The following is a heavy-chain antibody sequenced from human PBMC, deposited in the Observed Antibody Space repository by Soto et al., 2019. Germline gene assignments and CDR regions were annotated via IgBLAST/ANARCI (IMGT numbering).Heavy chain of an antibody. CDR3: ARERTGAACFDY. D-gene: IGHD2-15*01. CDR2: INPAGDTT. Sequence: QVQLVQSGAEVKKPGTSVKVSCKASGFTVTNYYMHWLRLAPGQGPEWMGLINPAGDTTSFEPKYRGRVTATRHTSTSTNYVVMRGLRSDDTAFYYCARERTGAACFDYWGQGTLVTVS. J-gene: IGHJ4*02. CDR1: GFTVTNYY. V-gene: IGHV1-46*03.